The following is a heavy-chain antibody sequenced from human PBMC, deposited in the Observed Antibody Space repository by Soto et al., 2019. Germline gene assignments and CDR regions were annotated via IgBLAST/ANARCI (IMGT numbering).Heavy chain of an antibody. V-gene: IGHV3-23*01. CDR2: ISARGGST. Sequence: EVQLLESGGGLVQGGESLRLSCPASGFTFSNYPMSWVRQVPGKGLEWVSSISARGGSTYYADSVRGRFTISRDNTKNPLYLQMNILRAEDTAGYYCAKDNLFGSGTKDYWGQATLVTVSS. CDR1: GFTFSNYP. D-gene: IGHD3-10*01. CDR3: AKDNLFGSGTKDY. J-gene: IGHJ4*02.